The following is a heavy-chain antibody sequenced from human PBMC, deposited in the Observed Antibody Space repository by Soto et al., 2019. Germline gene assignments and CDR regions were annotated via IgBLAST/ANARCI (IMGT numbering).Heavy chain of an antibody. J-gene: IGHJ4*02. Sequence: SETLSLTCTVSGGSISSYYWSWIRQPPGKGLEWIGYIYYSGSTNYNPSLKSRVTISVDTSKNQFSLKLSSVTAADTAVYYCARYVESGETIRYFDYWGQGTLVTVSS. D-gene: IGHD3-10*01. CDR1: GGSISSYY. CDR2: IYYSGST. CDR3: ARYVESGETIRYFDY. V-gene: IGHV4-59*01.